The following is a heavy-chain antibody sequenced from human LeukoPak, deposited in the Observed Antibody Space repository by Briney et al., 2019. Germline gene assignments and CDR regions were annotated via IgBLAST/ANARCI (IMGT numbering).Heavy chain of an antibody. V-gene: IGHV1-69*05. J-gene: IGHJ4*02. D-gene: IGHD5-24*01. CDR3: ARDRDGYNHFDY. CDR2: INPIFGTA. Sequence: GASVKVSCKASGGTFSSYAISWVRQAPGQGLEWMGGINPIFGTANYAQKFQGRVTITTDESTSTAYMELSSLRSEDTAVYYCARDRDGYNHFDYWGQGTLVTVSS. CDR1: GGTFSSYA.